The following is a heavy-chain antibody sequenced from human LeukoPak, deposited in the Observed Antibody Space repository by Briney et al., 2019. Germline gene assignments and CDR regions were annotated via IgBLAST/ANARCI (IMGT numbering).Heavy chain of an antibody. CDR2: ISGSGGTT. CDR3: ARERGSSGGNTNGYFDY. J-gene: IGHJ4*02. D-gene: IGHD4-23*01. V-gene: IGHV3-23*01. Sequence: PGGSLRLSCAPYAFTFSNYAMSCVSQAPGKGLEWVSVISGSGGTTYSADSVKGRFTISRDNSKNTLYLQMNSLRAEDTAAYYCARERGSSGGNTNGYFDYWGQGALVTVSS. CDR1: AFTFSNYA.